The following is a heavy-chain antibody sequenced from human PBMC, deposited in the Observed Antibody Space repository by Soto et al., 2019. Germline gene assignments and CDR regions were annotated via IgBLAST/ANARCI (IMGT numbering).Heavy chain of an antibody. CDR2: IYYSGCT. V-gene: IGHV4-59*01. CDR3: ARSDYGDYDY. CDR1: GGSISSYY. Sequence: SETLSLTCTVSGGSISSYYWSWIRQPPGKGLEWIGYIYYSGCTNYNPSLKSRVTISVDTSKNQFSLKLSSVTAADTAVYYCARSDYGDYDYWGQGTLVTVSS. D-gene: IGHD4-17*01. J-gene: IGHJ4*02.